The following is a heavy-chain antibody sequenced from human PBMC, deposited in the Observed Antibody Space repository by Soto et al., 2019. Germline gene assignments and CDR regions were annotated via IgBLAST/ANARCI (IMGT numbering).Heavy chain of an antibody. V-gene: IGHV3-33*01. D-gene: IGHD1-20*01. Sequence: GGSLRLSCAASGFTFSSYGMHWVRQAPGKGLEWVAVIWYDGSNKYYADSVKGRFTISRDNSKNTLYLQMNSLRAEDTAVYYCATLVAGRRYWDRRNLDFDYWGQGTLVTVSS. CDR2: IWYDGSNK. J-gene: IGHJ4*02. CDR3: ATLVAGRRYWDRRNLDFDY. CDR1: GFTFSSYG.